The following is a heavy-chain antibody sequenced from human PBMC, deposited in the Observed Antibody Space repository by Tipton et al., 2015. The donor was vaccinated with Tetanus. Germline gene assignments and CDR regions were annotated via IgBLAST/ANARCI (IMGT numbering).Heavy chain of an antibody. D-gene: IGHD6-13*01. V-gene: IGHV3-48*02. CDR2: ISASGSII. Sequence: SLRLSCAVSGFTVSSNHMNWVRQAPGKGLEWVSYISASGSIIFYADSVRDRFTVSRDNAKDSLYLQMNSLRDEDTAVYFCACHRHSNWFDYWGQGTLVTVSS. CDR3: ACHRHSNWFDY. CDR1: GFTVSSNH. J-gene: IGHJ4*02.